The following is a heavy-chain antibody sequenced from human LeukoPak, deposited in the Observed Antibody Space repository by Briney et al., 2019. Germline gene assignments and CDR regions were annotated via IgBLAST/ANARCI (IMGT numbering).Heavy chain of an antibody. CDR2: ISGRGGST. Sequence: PGGSLRLSRAASGFTFSSYAMSWVRQAPGKGLEWVSAISGRGGSTNFADSLKGRFSISRDNSKNTLYLQMNSLRAEDTAVYYCAKGGSRVVSAAGRQYYMDVWGKGTTVTVSS. V-gene: IGHV3-23*01. J-gene: IGHJ6*03. D-gene: IGHD2-2*01. CDR3: AKGGSRVVSAAGRQYYMDV. CDR1: GFTFSSYA.